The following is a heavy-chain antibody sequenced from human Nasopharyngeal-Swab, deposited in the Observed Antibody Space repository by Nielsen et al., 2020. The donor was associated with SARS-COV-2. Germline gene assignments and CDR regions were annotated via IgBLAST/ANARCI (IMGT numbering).Heavy chain of an antibody. CDR3: AREGFDYPFGYMDA. Sequence: GESLKISCAASGFTFNSYWMHWVRQAPGKGLVWVSRINSDGTNTIYADSAKGRFTISRDNAKNTLYLQINSLRAEDTAVYYCAREGFDYPFGYMDAWGKGTTVTVSS. D-gene: IGHD3-16*01. V-gene: IGHV3-74*01. CDR2: INSDGTNT. CDR1: GFTFNSYW. J-gene: IGHJ6*03.